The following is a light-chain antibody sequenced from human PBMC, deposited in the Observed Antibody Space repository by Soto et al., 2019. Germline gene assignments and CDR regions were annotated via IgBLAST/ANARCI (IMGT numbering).Light chain of an antibody. CDR3: QQYGNSFVG. V-gene: IGKV3-20*01. Sequence: EIVLTQSPGTLSLSPGERATLSCRASQSVSSTYLAWYQHRPGQAPRLLIYGASSRATGIPDRCSGSGSGTDFTLIISRLEPEDFAVYYCQQYGNSFVGFGQGTKVEIK. CDR1: QSVSSTY. J-gene: IGKJ1*01. CDR2: GAS.